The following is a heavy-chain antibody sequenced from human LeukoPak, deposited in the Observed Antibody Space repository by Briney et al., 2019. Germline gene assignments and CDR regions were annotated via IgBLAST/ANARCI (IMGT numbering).Heavy chain of an antibody. CDR2: IKSKTDGGTT. CDR3: TRLTGGSYDILTGYYSYDYYYYMDV. J-gene: IGHJ6*03. D-gene: IGHD3-9*01. V-gene: IGHV3-15*01. CDR1: GFTFSNAW. Sequence: KPGGSLRLSCAASGFTFSNAWMSWVRQAPGKGLEWVGRIKSKTDGGTTDYAAPVKGRFTISRDDSKNTAYLQMNSLKTEDTAVYYCTRLTGGSYDILTGYYSYDYYYYMDVWGKGTTVTVSS.